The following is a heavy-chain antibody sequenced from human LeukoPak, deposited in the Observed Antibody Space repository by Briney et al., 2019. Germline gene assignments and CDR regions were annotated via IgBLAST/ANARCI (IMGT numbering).Heavy chain of an antibody. CDR3: ARAYNWNLDY. D-gene: IGHD1-1*01. J-gene: IGHJ4*02. Sequence: SQTLSLTRAISGDSVSSNSVAWNWIRQSPSRGLEWLGRTYYRSKWYSEYAVSVKSRITINPDTSKNQFSLQLDSVTPEDTAVYYCARAYNWNLDYWGQGALVTVSS. V-gene: IGHV6-1*01. CDR2: TYYRSKWYS. CDR1: GDSVSSNSVA.